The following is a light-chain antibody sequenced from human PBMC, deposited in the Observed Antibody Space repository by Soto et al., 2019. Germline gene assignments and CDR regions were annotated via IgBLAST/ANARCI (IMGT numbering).Light chain of an antibody. CDR3: CSYAGSSTL. V-gene: IGLV2-23*02. CDR2: EVS. CDR1: SSDVGSYNL. J-gene: IGLJ2*01. Sequence: QSALTQPASVSGSPGQSITLSCTGTSSDVGSYNLVSWYQQHPGKAPKLMIYEVSKRPSGVSNRFSGSKSGNTASLTISGLQAEDEADYYCCSYAGSSTLFGGGNKLTVL.